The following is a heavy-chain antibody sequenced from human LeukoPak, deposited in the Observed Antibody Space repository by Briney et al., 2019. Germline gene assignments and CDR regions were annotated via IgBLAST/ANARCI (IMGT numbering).Heavy chain of an antibody. Sequence: GGSLRLSCAASGFTFNSYGMSWVRQAPGKGLEWVSGISGSGGSTYYADSVKGRFTISRDNAKNSLYLQMNSLRDEDTAVYYCARDRPGVGAIDYWGQGTLVTISS. V-gene: IGHV3-23*01. J-gene: IGHJ4*02. CDR1: GFTFNSYG. CDR3: ARDRPGVGAIDY. D-gene: IGHD1-26*01. CDR2: ISGSGGST.